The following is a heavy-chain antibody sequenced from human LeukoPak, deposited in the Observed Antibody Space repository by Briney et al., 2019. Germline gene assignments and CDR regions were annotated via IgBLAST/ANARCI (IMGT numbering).Heavy chain of an antibody. CDR1: GFTVSSTY. J-gene: IGHJ4*02. CDR3: ASRHCSGGGCYFAGADPFDY. V-gene: IGHV3-53*01. CDR2: IYSGGNI. Sequence: GGSLRLSCAASGFTVSSTYMSWVRPAPGRGLEWVSVIYSGGNIYYIDSVKGRFTISRDTSKNTLYLQMNSLRAEDTAVYFCASRHCSGGGCYFAGADPFDYWGQGTLVTVSS. D-gene: IGHD2-15*01.